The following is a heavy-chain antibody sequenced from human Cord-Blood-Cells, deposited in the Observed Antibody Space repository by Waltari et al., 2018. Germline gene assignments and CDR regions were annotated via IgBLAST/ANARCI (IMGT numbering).Heavy chain of an antibody. J-gene: IGHJ4*02. CDR1: GYSFPGYY. CDR3: ARDGGSYYVNFDY. CDR2: INPNSGGT. D-gene: IGHD1-26*01. Sequence: QVQLVQSGAEGKKPGASVKVSCKASGYSFPGYYMHWVRQAPGQGLEWMGWINPNSGGTNYAQKFQGRVTMTRDTSISTAYMELSRLRSDDTAVYYCARDGGSYYVNFDYWGQGTLVTVSS. V-gene: IGHV1-2*02.